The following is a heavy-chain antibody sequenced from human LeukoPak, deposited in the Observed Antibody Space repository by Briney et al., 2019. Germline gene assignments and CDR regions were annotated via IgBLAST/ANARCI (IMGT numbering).Heavy chain of an antibody. CDR2: IYHSGST. V-gene: IGHV4-4*02. Sequence: SGTLSLTCAVSGGSISSSNWWSWVRQPPGKGLEWIGEIYHSGSTNYNPSLKSRVTISVDKSKNQFSLKLSSVTAADTAVYYCARAAGGYGDYVYRYYYGMDVWGQGTTVTVSS. CDR1: GGSISSSNW. D-gene: IGHD4-17*01. J-gene: IGHJ6*02. CDR3: ARAAGGYGDYVYRYYYGMDV.